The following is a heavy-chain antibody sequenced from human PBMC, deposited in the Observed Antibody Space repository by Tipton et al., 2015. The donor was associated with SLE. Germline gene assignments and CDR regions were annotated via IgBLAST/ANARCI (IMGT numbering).Heavy chain of an antibody. V-gene: IGHV5-51*01. J-gene: IGHJ3*02. CDR1: DYTFTSYW. Sequence: QLVQSGAEVKKQGEYLKISCKGSDYTFTSYWIAWVRQMPGKGLELMGFIYPGDSDTRYSPSSQGQVTISADYSIRTAYLQWDTLKASDTAVYYCARQKYGDYEAFDIWGQGTMVTVSS. CDR3: ARQKYGDYEAFDI. D-gene: IGHD4-17*01. CDR2: IYPGDSDT.